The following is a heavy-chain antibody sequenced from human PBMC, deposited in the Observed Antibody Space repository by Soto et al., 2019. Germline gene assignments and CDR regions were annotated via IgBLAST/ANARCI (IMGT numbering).Heavy chain of an antibody. V-gene: IGHV5-10-1*01. Sequence: GESLKISCKGSGYSFTSYWINWVRQMPGKGLEWMGRIDPSDSYTNYSPSFQGHVTISADKSINTAYLQWSNLKASDTAMYYCARAYCGGDCYSGPSCFDPWGQGTLVTVSS. D-gene: IGHD2-21*02. CDR2: IDPSDSYT. J-gene: IGHJ5*02. CDR3: ARAYCGGDCYSGPSCFDP. CDR1: GYSFTSYW.